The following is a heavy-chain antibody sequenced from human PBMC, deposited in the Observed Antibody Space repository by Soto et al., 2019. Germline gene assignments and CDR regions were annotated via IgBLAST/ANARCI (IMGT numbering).Heavy chain of an antibody. Sequence: SETLSLTCTVSGGSISSSSYYWGWIRQPPGTGLEWIGSIYYSGSTYYNPSLKSRVTISVDTSKNQFSLKLSSVTAADTAVYYCAGRMTTVEFNWFDPWGQGTLVTVS. J-gene: IGHJ5*02. CDR1: GGSISSSSYY. V-gene: IGHV4-39*01. CDR3: AGRMTTVEFNWFDP. D-gene: IGHD4-17*01. CDR2: IYYSGST.